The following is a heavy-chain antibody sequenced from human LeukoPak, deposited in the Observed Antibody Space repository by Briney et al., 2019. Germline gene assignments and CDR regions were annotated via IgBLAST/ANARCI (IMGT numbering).Heavy chain of an antibody. Sequence: PGGSLRLSCAASGFSFRDYSMTWVRQAPGKGLEWVADISPNGSDKYYVDSVKGRFTISRDNSKNSLYLQMNSLRAEDTAVYYCARHYYDFWSGYYAGGSHYYYYMDVWGKGTTVTVSS. CDR2: ISPNGSDK. V-gene: IGHV3-7*01. D-gene: IGHD3-3*01. CDR1: GFSFRDYS. CDR3: ARHYYDFWSGYYAGGSHYYYYMDV. J-gene: IGHJ6*03.